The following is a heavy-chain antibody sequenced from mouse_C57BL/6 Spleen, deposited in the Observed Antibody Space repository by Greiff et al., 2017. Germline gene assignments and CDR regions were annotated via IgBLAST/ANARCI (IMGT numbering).Heavy chain of an antibody. CDR3: TRDRHYFDY. V-gene: IGHV5-9-1*02. J-gene: IGHJ2*01. CDR2: ISSGGDYI. Sequence: EVKVVESGEGLVKPGGSLKLSCAASGFTFSSYAMSWVRQTPEKRLEWVAYISSGGDYIYYADTVKGRFTISRDNARNTLYLQMSSLKSEDTAMYYCTRDRHYFDYWGQGTTLTVSS. CDR1: GFTFSSYA.